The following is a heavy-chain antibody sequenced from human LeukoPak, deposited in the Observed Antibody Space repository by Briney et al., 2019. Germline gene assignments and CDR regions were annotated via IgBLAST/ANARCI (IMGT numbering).Heavy chain of an antibody. CDR1: GFTFSSYW. J-gene: IGHJ4*02. V-gene: IGHV3-7*01. D-gene: IGHD4-17*01. CDR3: ARESKGRSKIDY. Sequence: GGSLRPSCAASGFTFSSYWMSWVRQAPGKGLEWVGNIKQDGSEKYYVDSVKGRFTISRDNAKNSLYLQMNSLRAEDTAVYYCARESKGRSKIDYWGQGTLVTVSS. CDR2: IKQDGSEK.